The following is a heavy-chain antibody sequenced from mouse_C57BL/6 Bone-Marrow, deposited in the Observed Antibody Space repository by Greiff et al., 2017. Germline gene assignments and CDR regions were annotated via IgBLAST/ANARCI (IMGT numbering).Heavy chain of an antibody. V-gene: IGHV3-6*01. Sequence: EVQLQQSGPGLVKPSQSLSLTCSVTGYSITSGYYWNWIRQFPGNKLEWMGYISYDGSNNYNPSLKNRISITRDTSKNQFFLKLNSVTTEDTATYYCARVSYDYDVGYYFDYWGQGTTLTVSS. CDR1: GYSITSGYY. CDR2: ISYDGSN. J-gene: IGHJ2*01. CDR3: ARVSYDYDVGYYFDY. D-gene: IGHD2-4*01.